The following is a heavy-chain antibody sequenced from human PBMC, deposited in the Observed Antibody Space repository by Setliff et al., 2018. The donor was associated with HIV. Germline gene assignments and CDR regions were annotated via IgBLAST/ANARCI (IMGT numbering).Heavy chain of an antibody. CDR2: ISFDGAKK. CDR1: GFIFSSYA. Sequence: PGGSLRLSCEASGFIFSSYAIHWVRQAPGKGLEWVAFISFDGAKKNYTDSMKGRLTISRDNSKDTLYLQMSSLRPEDTAVYYCARDPTMVRGVPSYYYYMDVWGKGTTVTVSS. D-gene: IGHD3-10*01. CDR3: ARDPTMVRGVPSYYYYMDV. V-gene: IGHV3-30*10. J-gene: IGHJ6*03.